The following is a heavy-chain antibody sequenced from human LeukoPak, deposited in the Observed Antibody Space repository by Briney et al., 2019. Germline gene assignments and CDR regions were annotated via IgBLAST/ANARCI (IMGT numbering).Heavy chain of an antibody. V-gene: IGHV3-30*02. Sequence: GGSLRLSCAASGFTFSSYGMHWVRQAPGKGLEWVAFIRYDGSNKYYADSVKGRFTISRDNSKNTLYLQMNSLRAEDTAVYYCAKGLERESRLDSWGQGTLVTVSS. D-gene: IGHD1-1*01. CDR2: IRYDGSNK. CDR3: AKGLERESRLDS. J-gene: IGHJ4*02. CDR1: GFTFSSYG.